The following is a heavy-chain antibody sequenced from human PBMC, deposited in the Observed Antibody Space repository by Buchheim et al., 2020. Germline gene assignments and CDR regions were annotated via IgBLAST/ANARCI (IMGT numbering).Heavy chain of an antibody. D-gene: IGHD3-3*02. V-gene: IGHV3-23*01. J-gene: IGHJ4*02. CDR3: AKDLHFWSGMDY. Sequence: DVQLLQSGGGLVQPGGSLRLSCAASGFSFSTNAMSWVRQAPGRGLEWVSGIGGDGRSHYADSVQGRFTISRYSAKDTLYLQMNGLRVEDTATYYCAKDLHFWSGMDYWGQGAL. CDR1: GFSFSTNA. CDR2: IGGDGRS.